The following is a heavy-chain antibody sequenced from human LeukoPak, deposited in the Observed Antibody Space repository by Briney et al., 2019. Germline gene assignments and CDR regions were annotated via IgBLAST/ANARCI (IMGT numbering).Heavy chain of an antibody. D-gene: IGHD3-10*01. J-gene: IGHJ4*02. CDR3: ASSMVRGVGTFDY. CDR2: IYYSGST. Sequence: SETLSLTCTVSGGSISSSSYYWGWIRQPPGKGLEWIGSIYYSGSTYYNPSLKSRVTISVDTSKNQFSLKLSSVTAADTAVYYCASSMVRGVGTFDYWGQGTLATVSS. CDR1: GGSISSSSYY. V-gene: IGHV4-39*01.